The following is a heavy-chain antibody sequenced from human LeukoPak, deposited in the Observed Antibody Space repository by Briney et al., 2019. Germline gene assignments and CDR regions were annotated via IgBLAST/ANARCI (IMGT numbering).Heavy chain of an antibody. J-gene: IGHJ6*02. V-gene: IGHV1-2*02. Sequence: ASVKVSCKASGYTFTGYYMHWVRQAPGQGLEWMGWINPNSGGTNYAQKLQGRVTMTTDTSTSTAYMELRSLRSDDTAVYYCARDPLRGNYYGMDVWGQGTTVTVSS. CDR2: INPNSGGT. CDR1: GYTFTGYY. D-gene: IGHD3-16*01. CDR3: ARDPLRGNYYGMDV.